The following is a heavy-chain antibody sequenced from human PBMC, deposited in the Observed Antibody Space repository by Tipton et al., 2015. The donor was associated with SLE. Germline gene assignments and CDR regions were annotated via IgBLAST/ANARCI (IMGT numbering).Heavy chain of an antibody. D-gene: IGHD2-8*02. J-gene: IGHJ5*02. CDR2: IYYSGST. CDR1: GGSISSYY. CDR3: ARQSYPGLVVYAHNWFDP. V-gene: IGHV4-59*08. Sequence: TLSLTCTVSGGSISSYYWSWIRQPPGKGLEWIGYIYYSGSTNYNPSLKSRVTTSVDTSKNQFSLKLSSVTAADTAVYYCARQSYPGLVVYAHNWFDPWGQGTLVTVSS.